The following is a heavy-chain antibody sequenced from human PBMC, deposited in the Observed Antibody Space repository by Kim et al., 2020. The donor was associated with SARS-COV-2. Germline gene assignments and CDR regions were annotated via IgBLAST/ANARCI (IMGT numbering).Heavy chain of an antibody. CDR2: INTNTGNP. CDR1: GYTFTSYA. V-gene: IGHV7-4-1*02. CDR3: ARFLLWFGELLPAFDL. J-gene: IGHJ2*01. D-gene: IGHD3-10*01. Sequence: ASVKVSCKASGYTFTSYAMNCVRQAPGQGLEWMGWINTNTGNPTYAQGFTGRFVFSLDTSVSTAYLQISSLKAEDTAVYYCARFLLWFGELLPAFDLWGRGTLVTVSS.